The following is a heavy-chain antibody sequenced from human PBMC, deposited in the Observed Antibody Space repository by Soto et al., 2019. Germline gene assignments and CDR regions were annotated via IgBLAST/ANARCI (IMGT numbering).Heavy chain of an antibody. CDR2: INHSGST. Sequence: TSETLSLTCAVYGGSFSGYYWSWIRQPPGKGLEWIGEINHSGSTNYNPSLKSRVTISVDTSKNQFSLKLSSVTAADTAVYYCARGERVTMIVVVAPRRGAFDIWGQGTMVTV. CDR3: ARGERVTMIVVVAPRRGAFDI. V-gene: IGHV4-34*01. CDR1: GGSFSGYY. J-gene: IGHJ3*02. D-gene: IGHD3-22*01.